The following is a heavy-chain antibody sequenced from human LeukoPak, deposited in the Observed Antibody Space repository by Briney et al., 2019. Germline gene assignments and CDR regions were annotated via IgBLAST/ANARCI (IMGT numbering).Heavy chain of an antibody. CDR3: ARDRVVGLGIDNAFDI. CDR2: IIPVFGTA. CDR1: GGTFSSYA. V-gene: IGHV1-69*13. D-gene: IGHD2-15*01. J-gene: IGHJ3*02. Sequence: SVKVSCKASGGTFSSYAISWVRQAPGHGLEWMGGIIPVFGTANYAQKFQGRVTITADESTSTAYMELSSLRSEDTAVYYCARDRVVGLGIDNAFDIWGHGTMVTVSS.